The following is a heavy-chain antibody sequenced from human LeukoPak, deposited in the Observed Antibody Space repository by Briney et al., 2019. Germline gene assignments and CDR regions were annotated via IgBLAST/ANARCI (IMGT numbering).Heavy chain of an antibody. V-gene: IGHV4-34*01. Sequence: SETLSLTCAVYGGSFSGYYWSWIRQPPGKGLEWIGEINHSGSTNYNPSLKSRVTISVDTSKNQFSLKLSSVTAADTAVYYCARTYCSSTSCYSRSGPPFDYWGQGTLVTVSS. CDR3: ARTYCSSTSCYSRSGPPFDY. J-gene: IGHJ4*02. CDR2: INHSGST. CDR1: GGSFSGYY. D-gene: IGHD2-2*01.